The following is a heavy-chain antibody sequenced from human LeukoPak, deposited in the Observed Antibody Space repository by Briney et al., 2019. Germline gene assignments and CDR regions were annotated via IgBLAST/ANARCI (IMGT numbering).Heavy chain of an antibody. CDR3: VASGIAAAGTSLY. D-gene: IGHD6-13*01. V-gene: IGHV3-11*04. CDR2: ISSSGSAI. Sequence: GSLRLSCAASGFTFSDYYMSWIRQAPGKGLEWVSYISSSGSAIYYADSVKGRFTISRDNAKNSLYLQMNSLRAEDTAVYYCVASGIAAAGTSLYWGQGALVTVSS. CDR1: GFTFSDYY. J-gene: IGHJ4*02.